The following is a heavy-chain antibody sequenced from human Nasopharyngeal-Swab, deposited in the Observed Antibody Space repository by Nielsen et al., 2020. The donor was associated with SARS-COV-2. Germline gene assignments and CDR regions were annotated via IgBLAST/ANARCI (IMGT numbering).Heavy chain of an antibody. Sequence: GGSLRLSCGISGLTFRDAWVNWVRQAPGKGLEWVGHIKSKAVGGTTDYSAPVKGRFTISRDVSKNTLYLQMNSLRTEDTAVYYCAHDSSGYYYRNDYWGQGTLVTVSS. CDR3: AHDSSGYYYRNDY. CDR1: GLTFRDAW. J-gene: IGHJ4*02. V-gene: IGHV3-15*07. D-gene: IGHD3-22*01. CDR2: IKSKAVGGTT.